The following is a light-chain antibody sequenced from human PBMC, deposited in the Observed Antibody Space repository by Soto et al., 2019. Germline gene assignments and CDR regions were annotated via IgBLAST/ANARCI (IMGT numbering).Light chain of an antibody. CDR2: GAS. CDR3: QQYGNGSSPKYS. V-gene: IGKV3-20*01. CDR1: QIVVGNY. Sequence: IVLTQSPVTLSLSPGESATLSCRASQIVVGNYLAWYQQKPGQAPRLLIYGASIRAPGIPDRFTGTGSGTAFTLTISRLEPEDFAVYYCQQYGNGSSPKYSFGQGTKLEIK. J-gene: IGKJ2*01.